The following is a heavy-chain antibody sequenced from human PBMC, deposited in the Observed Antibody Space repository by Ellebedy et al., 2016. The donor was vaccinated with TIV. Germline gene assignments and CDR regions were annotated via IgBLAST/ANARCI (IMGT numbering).Heavy chain of an antibody. CDR2: IYQDGSDK. D-gene: IGHD4-17*01. CDR3: ASDGSYGDYRSPTHAFVM. J-gene: IGHJ3*02. CDR1: GFTFSSYW. Sequence: GESLKISCAVSGFTFSSYWMSWVRQAPGKGLEWVANIYQDGSDKYYVDSVKGRFTISRDNAKNSLYLQMNSLRADDTSVYYCASDGSYGDYRSPTHAFVMWGQGTMVSVSS. V-gene: IGHV3-7*01.